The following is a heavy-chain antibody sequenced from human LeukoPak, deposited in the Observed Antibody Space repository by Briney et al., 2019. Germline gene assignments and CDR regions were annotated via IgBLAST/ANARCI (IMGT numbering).Heavy chain of an antibody. Sequence: PSETLSLTCNVSGVSISFYYWSWIRQNAGKGLEWVGRIYTTGSTNQNTNYNPSLKSRVTMSAGASRNQFSLKLSSVTAADTAVSYCARGLTSSPFFDYWSQGTLVTVSS. J-gene: IGHJ4*02. CDR1: GVSISFYY. V-gene: IGHV4-4*07. CDR2: IYTTGSTNQNT. CDR3: ARGLTSSPFFDY. D-gene: IGHD2-2*01.